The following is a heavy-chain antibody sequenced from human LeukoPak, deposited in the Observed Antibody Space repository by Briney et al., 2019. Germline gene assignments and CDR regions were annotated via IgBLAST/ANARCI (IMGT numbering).Heavy chain of an antibody. D-gene: IGHD3-3*01. Sequence: PGGSLRLSCAASGFTFSSYGMHWVRQAPGKGLEWVAVIWYDGSNKYYADSVKGRFTISRDNSKNTLYLQMNSLRAEDTAVYYCARVAPPLRFLEWPIGVDYWGQGTLVTVSS. J-gene: IGHJ4*02. CDR3: ARVAPPLRFLEWPIGVDY. V-gene: IGHV3-33*01. CDR2: IWYDGSNK. CDR1: GFTFSSYG.